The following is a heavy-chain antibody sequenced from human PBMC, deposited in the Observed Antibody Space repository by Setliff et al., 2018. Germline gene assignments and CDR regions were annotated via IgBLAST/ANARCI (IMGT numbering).Heavy chain of an antibody. Sequence: KPSETLSLTCTVSGDSISTHYWSWIRQPPGKTLEWIGYISHSGNTNYNPSLKSRVTISVDTSKNQFSLRLSSVTAADTAIYYCARSTVGVGATFPWGRGILVTSPQ. CDR2: ISHSGNT. CDR3: ARSTVGVGATFP. J-gene: IGHJ5*02. V-gene: IGHV4-59*11. CDR1: GDSISTHY. D-gene: IGHD1-26*01.